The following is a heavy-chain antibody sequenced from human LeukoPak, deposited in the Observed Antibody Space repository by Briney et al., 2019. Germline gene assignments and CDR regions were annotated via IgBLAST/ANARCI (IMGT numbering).Heavy chain of an antibody. D-gene: IGHD5-24*01. Sequence: PGGSLRLSCAASGLTFSSYAMSWVRQAPGKGLEWVSAISGSGGSTYYADSVKGRFTISRDNSKNTLYLQMNSLRAEDTAVYYCARDRTVRRDGYNCGYWGQGTLVTVSS. CDR1: GLTFSSYA. V-gene: IGHV3-23*01. CDR2: ISGSGGST. CDR3: ARDRTVRRDGYNCGY. J-gene: IGHJ4*02.